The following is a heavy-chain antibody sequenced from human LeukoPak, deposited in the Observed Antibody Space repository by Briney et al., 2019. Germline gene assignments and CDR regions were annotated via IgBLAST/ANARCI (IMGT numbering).Heavy chain of an antibody. D-gene: IGHD5-12*01. CDR2: IKEDGSDK. J-gene: IGHJ4*02. V-gene: IGHV3-7*01. Sequence: GSLRLSCAASGFTFGSYWMSWVRQAPGKRLDWVATIKEDGSDKYYVDSVKGRFTISRDNVKKSVYLQMNSLRAEDTAAYYCAREGNSGYDWNYWGQGTLVTVSS. CDR1: GFTFGSYW. CDR3: AREGNSGYDWNY.